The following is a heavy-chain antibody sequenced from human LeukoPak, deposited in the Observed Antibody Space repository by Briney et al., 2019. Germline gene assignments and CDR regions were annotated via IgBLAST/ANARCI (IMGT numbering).Heavy chain of an antibody. CDR3: ARDLVVVPAAPIYY. J-gene: IGHJ4*02. Sequence: GGSLRLSCAASGFTFSSYWMSWVRQAPGKGLEWVANIKQDGSEKYYVDSVKCRFTISRDNAKNSLYLQMNSLRAEDTAVYYCARDLVVVPAAPIYYWGQGTLVTVSS. CDR1: GFTFSSYW. D-gene: IGHD2-2*01. CDR2: IKQDGSEK. V-gene: IGHV3-7*01.